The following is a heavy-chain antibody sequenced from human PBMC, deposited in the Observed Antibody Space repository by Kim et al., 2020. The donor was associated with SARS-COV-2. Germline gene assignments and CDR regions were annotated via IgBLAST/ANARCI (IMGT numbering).Heavy chain of an antibody. CDR3: ARDAYSLSPTGVHH. D-gene: IGHD4-4*01. Sequence: GGSLRLSCAASGLTVSSNYMNWVRQAPGKGLEWVSALYSSGRTYYAASVKGRFTISRDLSKNTLHLQMDSLRAGDTAVYYCARDAYSLSPTGVHHWGQGTLVSVPS. CDR1: GLTVSSNY. V-gene: IGHV3-66*01. J-gene: IGHJ1*01. CDR2: LYSSGRT.